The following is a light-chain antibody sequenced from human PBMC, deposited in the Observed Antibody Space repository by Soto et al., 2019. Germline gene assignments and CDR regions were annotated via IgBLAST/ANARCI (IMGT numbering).Light chain of an antibody. J-gene: IGLJ2*01. V-gene: IGLV2-23*02. CDR1: SSDVGSYNL. Sequence: QSALTQPASVSGSPGQSITISCTGTSSDVGSYNLVSWYQQHPGKAPKLMIYEVSXRPSGVSNRFSGSKSGNTXSXTISGXXXXXXXDYYCCSYAGSSTVVFGGGTQLTVL. CDR3: CSYAGSSTVV. CDR2: EVS.